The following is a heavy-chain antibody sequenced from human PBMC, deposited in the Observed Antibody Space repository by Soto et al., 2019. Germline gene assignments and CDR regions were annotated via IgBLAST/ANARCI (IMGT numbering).Heavy chain of an antibody. CDR2: MYSSGST. D-gene: IGHD3-3*01. J-gene: IGHJ6*02. CDR3: ARGSGSYFYYGMGV. V-gene: IGHV4-61*01. Sequence: PSETLSLTCTVSGGSVSSGSYYWNWIRQPPGKGLEWIGYMYSSGSTKYNPSLKSRVTISADTSKSQFSLKLNSVTAADTAVYYCARGSGSYFYYGMGVWGQGTTVTVSS. CDR1: GGSVSSGSYY.